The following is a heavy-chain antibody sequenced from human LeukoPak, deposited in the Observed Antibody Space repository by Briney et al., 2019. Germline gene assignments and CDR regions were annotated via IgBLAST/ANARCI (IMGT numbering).Heavy chain of an antibody. V-gene: IGHV1-69*06. CDR2: IIPIFGTA. CDR1: GGTFSSYA. CDR3: ARQRRRATVTTLTSSVDYGMDV. J-gene: IGHJ6*04. D-gene: IGHD4-17*01. Sequence: GASVKVSCKASGGTFSSYAISWVRQAPGQGLEWMGGIIPIFGTANYAQKFQGRVTITADKSTSTAYMELSSLRSEDTAVYYCARQRRRATVTTLTSSVDYGMDVWGEGTTVTVSS.